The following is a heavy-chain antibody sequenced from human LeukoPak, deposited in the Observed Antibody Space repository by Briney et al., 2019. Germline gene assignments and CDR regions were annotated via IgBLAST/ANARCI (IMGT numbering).Heavy chain of an antibody. CDR2: IYYSGST. D-gene: IGHD2-2*01. V-gene: IGHV4-59*01. Sequence: PSETLFLTCTVSGGSISSYYWSWIRQPPGKGLEWIGYIYYSGSTNYNPSLKSRVTISVDTSKNQFSLKLSSVTAADTAVCYCAREYCTRTTCYFDYWGQGTLVTVSS. CDR1: GGSISSYY. CDR3: AREYCTRTTCYFDY. J-gene: IGHJ4*02.